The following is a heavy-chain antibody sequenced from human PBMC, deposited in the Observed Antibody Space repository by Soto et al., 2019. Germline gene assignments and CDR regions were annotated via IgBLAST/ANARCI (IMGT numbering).Heavy chain of an antibody. CDR2: IYYSGST. CDR1: GGSISSSSYY. Sequence: SETLSLTCTVSGGSISSSSYYWGWIRQPPGKGLEWIGSIYYSGSTYYNPSLKSRVTISVDTSKNQFSLKLSSATAADTAVYYCARRRAVAGYYYYYGMDVWGQGTTVTVSS. D-gene: IGHD6-19*01. CDR3: ARRRAVAGYYYYYGMDV. V-gene: IGHV4-39*01. J-gene: IGHJ6*02.